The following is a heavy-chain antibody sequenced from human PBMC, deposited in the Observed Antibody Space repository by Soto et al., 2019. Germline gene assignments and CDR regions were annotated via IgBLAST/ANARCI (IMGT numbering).Heavy chain of an antibody. V-gene: IGHV3-49*04. CDR3: TRAFWSGYYPFDY. CDR1: GFTFGDYA. D-gene: IGHD3-3*01. J-gene: IGHJ4*02. CDR2: IRSKAYGGTT. Sequence: GGSLRLSCTASGFTFGDYAMSWVRQAPGKGLEWVGFIRSKAYGGTTEYAASVKGRFTISRDDSKSIAYLQMNSLKTEDTAVYYCTRAFWSGYYPFDYWGQGTLVTVSS.